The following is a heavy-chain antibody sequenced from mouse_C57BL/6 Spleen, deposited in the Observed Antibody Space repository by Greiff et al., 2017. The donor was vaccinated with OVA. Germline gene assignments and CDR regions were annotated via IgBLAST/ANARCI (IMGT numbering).Heavy chain of an antibody. CDR1: GYSFTGYY. D-gene: IGHD2-2*01. CDR3: ARAYGYDGDWYCDV. V-gene: IGHV1-31*01. CDR2: IYPYNGVS. Sequence: VQLQQSGPELVKPGASVKISCKASGYSFTGYYMHWVKQSHGNILDWIGYIYPYNGVSSYTQKFKGKATLTVDKSSSTAYMELRSLTSEDSAVYYCARAYGYDGDWYCDVWGTGTTVTVSS. J-gene: IGHJ1*03.